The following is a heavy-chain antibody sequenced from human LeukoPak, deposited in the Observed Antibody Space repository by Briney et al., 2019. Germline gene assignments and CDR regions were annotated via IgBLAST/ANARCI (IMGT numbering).Heavy chain of an antibody. Sequence: GGSLRLSCAASGFTFSSYEMNWVRQAPGKGLEGVSYISSSGSTIYYADSVKGRFTISRDNAKNSLYLQMNSLRAEDTAFYYCAGIDYYDSSGYYYVEDYWGQGTLVTVSS. J-gene: IGHJ4*02. CDR3: AGIDYYDSSGYYYVEDY. CDR1: GFTFSSYE. V-gene: IGHV3-48*03. CDR2: ISSSGSTI. D-gene: IGHD3-22*01.